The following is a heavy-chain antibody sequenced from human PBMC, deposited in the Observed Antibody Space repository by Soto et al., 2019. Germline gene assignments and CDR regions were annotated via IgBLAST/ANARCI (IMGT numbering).Heavy chain of an antibody. Sequence: GGSLRLSCAASGFTFSSYAMSWVRQAPGKGLEWVSAISGSGGSTYYADSVKGRFTISRDNSKNTLYLQMNSLRAEDTAVYYCSKFNAVVHIPYHYYYYYGMDVWGQGTTVTVSS. CDR3: SKFNAVVHIPYHYYYYYGMDV. CDR1: GFTFSSYA. D-gene: IGHD2-15*01. J-gene: IGHJ6*02. V-gene: IGHV3-23*01. CDR2: ISGSGGST.